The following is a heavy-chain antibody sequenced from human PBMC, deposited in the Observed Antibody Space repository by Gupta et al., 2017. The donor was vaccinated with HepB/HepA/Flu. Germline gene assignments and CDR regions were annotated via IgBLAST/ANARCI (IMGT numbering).Heavy chain of an antibody. J-gene: IGHJ4*01. Sequence: QLQLQESGPGLVKPSETLSLTCTVSGGSISSSRQHWGWIRQPPGKGLEWIGGIFYTVIIFYKPSRRNPVTMSVDTSRNQSYLRLNSATASDTAVDYDDCHGDSGVVTNPSEYWGRGT. CDR1: GGSISSSRQH. D-gene: IGHD3-3*01. CDR3: DCHGDSGVVTNPSEY. CDR2: IFYTVII. V-gene: IGHV4-39*01.